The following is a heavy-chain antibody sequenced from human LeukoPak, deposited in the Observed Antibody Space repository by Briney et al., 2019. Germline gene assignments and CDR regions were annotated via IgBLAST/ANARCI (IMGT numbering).Heavy chain of an antibody. CDR2: IRSEANSYMT. CDR3: ARFIVGATAYDY. J-gene: IGHJ4*02. V-gene: IGHV3-73*01. D-gene: IGHD1-26*01. CDR1: GFTFSGSD. Sequence: GGSLRLSCAASGFTFSGSDMHWVRQASGKGLEWIGRIRSEANSYMTAYAASVKGRFTVSRDNAKNTLYLQMNSLRAEDTAVYYCARFIVGATAYDYWGQGTLVTVSS.